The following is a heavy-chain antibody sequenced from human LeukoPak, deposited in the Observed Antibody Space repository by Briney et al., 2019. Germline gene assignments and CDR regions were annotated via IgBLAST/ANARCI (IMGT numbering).Heavy chain of an antibody. J-gene: IGHJ6*02. CDR3: ARDRVRGVNDYGNGMDV. Sequence: GGSLRLSCAASGFTFSSYGMHLVRQAPGKGLEWVAVIWYDGSNKYYAGSVKGRFTISRDNSKNTLYLQMNSLRAEDTAVYYCARDRVRGVNDYGNGMDVWGQGTTVTVSS. CDR2: IWYDGSNK. D-gene: IGHD3-10*01. CDR1: GFTFSSYG. V-gene: IGHV3-33*01.